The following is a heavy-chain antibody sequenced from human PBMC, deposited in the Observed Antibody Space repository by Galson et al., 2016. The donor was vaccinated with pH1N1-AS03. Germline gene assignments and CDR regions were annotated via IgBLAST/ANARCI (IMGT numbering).Heavy chain of an antibody. V-gene: IGHV2-5*02. J-gene: IGHJ3*02. CDR2: VYWDETR. D-gene: IGHD2/OR15-2a*01. CDR3: ALPNSGGNAFEI. CDR1: GVSVTSSGVG. Sequence: PALVTPTQTLTLTCSVSGVSVTSSGVGVGWFRQPPGKALEWLALVYWDETRRYSPSLKNRLTITKDSSKNQVALTVTSVDPMDIATYFCALPNSGGNAFEIWGPGTMVTVSS.